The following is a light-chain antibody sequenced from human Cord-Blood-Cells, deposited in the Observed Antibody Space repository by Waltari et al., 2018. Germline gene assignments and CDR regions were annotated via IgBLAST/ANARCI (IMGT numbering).Light chain of an antibody. CDR2: GAS. Sequence: IVMTQSQDTLSVSPGERATLTCRASQSVSSNLAWYQQKPCQAPTPLIYGASTRATVIPARFSGSGSGTEFTFTISSLQSEDFAFYYCQQYNNWPPYTFGQGTKLEIK. J-gene: IGKJ2*01. CDR1: QSVSSN. CDR3: QQYNNWPPYT. V-gene: IGKV3-15*01.